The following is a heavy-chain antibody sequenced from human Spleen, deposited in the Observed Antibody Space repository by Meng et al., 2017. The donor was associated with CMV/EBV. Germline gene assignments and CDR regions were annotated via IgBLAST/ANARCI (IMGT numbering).Heavy chain of an antibody. D-gene: IGHD5-12*01. CDR1: GFTFSSYW. Sequence: GESLKISCAASGFTFSSYWMSWVRQAPGKGLEWVGNIKQDGSEKHYVDSVKGRFTISRDNTKKSLYLQMNSLRAEDTAVYYCATDWGYDNYRFGNWGQGTLVTVSS. CDR2: IKQDGSEK. V-gene: IGHV3-7*01. CDR3: ATDWGYDNYRFGN. J-gene: IGHJ4*02.